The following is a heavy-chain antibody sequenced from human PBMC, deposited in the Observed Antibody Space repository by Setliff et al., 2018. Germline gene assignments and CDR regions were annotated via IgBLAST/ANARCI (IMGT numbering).Heavy chain of an antibody. CDR3: TRSRAPSVVLAAVFDF. CDR1: GFSFTSFG. Sequence: ASVKVSCKTSGFSFTSFGFSWVRQAPGQGLEWMGAISVYTGETNYAQKFQARVTMTADTSTKTVYMELRSLTSDDTAVYYCTRSRAPSVVLAAVFDFWGQRTPVTVSS. V-gene: IGHV1-18*01. J-gene: IGHJ4*02. D-gene: IGHD2-21*01. CDR2: ISVYTGET.